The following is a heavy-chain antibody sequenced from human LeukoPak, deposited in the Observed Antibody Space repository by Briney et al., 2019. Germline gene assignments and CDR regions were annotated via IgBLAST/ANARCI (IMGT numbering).Heavy chain of an antibody. V-gene: IGHV3-15*01. CDR2: IKSKGDGETT. Sequence: PGGSLRLSCAASGFTFTNAWMTWVRQAPGKGLEWVGRIKSKGDGETTDYAAPVKGRFTMSRDGSEATLYLQMNSLKAEDTAVYYCATDLGLTMIRGVIVHWGQGALVTVSS. CDR3: ATDLGLTMIRGVIVH. J-gene: IGHJ4*02. D-gene: IGHD3-10*01. CDR1: GFTFTNAW.